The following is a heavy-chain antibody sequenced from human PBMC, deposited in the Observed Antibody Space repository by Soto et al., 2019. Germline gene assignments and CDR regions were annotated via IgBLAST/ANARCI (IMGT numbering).Heavy chain of an antibody. CDR3: ARREHEYGDNGDY. CDR2: ISSSSSYI. D-gene: IGHD4-17*01. J-gene: IGHJ4*02. Sequence: EVQLVESGGGLVKPGGSLRLSCAASGFTFSSYSMNWVRQAPGKGLEWVSSISSSSSYIYYADSVKGRFTISRDNAKNSRYLQMNSLRAGDKAVYYCARREHEYGDNGDYWGQGTLVTVS. CDR1: GFTFSSYS. V-gene: IGHV3-21*01.